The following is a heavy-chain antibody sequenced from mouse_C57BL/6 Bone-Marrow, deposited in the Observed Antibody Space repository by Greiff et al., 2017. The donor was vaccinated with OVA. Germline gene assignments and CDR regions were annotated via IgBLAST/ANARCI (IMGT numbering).Heavy chain of an antibody. D-gene: IGHD1-1*01. CDR1: GYTFTSYW. J-gene: IGHJ3*01. Sequence: QVQLQQPGAELVMPGASVKLSCKASGYTFTSYWMHWVKQRPGQGLEWIGEIDPSDSYTNYNQKFKGKSTVTVDKSSSTAYMQLSSLTSEDSAVYYCARSYYYGWFFAYGGQGTLVTVSA. V-gene: IGHV1-69*01. CDR3: ARSYYYGWFFAY. CDR2: IDPSDSYT.